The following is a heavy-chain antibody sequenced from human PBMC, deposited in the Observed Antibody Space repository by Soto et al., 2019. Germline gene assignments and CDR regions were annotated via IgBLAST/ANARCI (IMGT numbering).Heavy chain of an antibody. Sequence: EVQLVESGGGLVQPGGSLRLSCAASGFTFSSYEMNWVRQAPGKGLEWVSYISSSGSTIYYADSVKGRFTISRDNAKNSLYLQMNSLRAEDTAVYYCARGQHTAIAYYYGMDVWGQGTTVTVSS. J-gene: IGHJ6*02. V-gene: IGHV3-48*03. CDR2: ISSSGSTI. CDR3: ARGQHTAIAYYYGMDV. CDR1: GFTFSSYE. D-gene: IGHD5-18*01.